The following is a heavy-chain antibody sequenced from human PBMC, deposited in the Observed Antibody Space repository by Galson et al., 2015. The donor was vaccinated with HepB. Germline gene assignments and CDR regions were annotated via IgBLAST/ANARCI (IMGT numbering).Heavy chain of an antibody. D-gene: IGHD6-19*01. Sequence: CAISGDSVSSNNAAWNWIRQSPSRGLEWLGKTYYRSKWYSDYAASVTSRIIINADTSKNQFSLQLNSVSPEDTAVYYCARGGRSIAVPGSGGSFDFWGQGTMVTVSS. CDR3: ARGGRSIAVPGSGGSFDF. V-gene: IGHV6-1*01. J-gene: IGHJ3*01. CDR2: TYYRSKWYS. CDR1: GDSVSSNNAA.